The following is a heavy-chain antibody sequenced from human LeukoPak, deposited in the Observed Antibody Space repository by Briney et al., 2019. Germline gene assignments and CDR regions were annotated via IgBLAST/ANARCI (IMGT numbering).Heavy chain of an antibody. CDR2: IYTSGST. V-gene: IGHV4-4*07. CDR1: GGSISSYY. Sequence: SETLSLTCTVSGGSISSYYWSWIRQPAGKGREWIGRIYTSGSTTYNPSLKSRVTLSVDTSKNQFSLKVTSVTAADTAVYYCARGPLSSGWYSFDYWGQGTLVTVSS. D-gene: IGHD6-19*01. J-gene: IGHJ4*02. CDR3: ARGPLSSGWYSFDY.